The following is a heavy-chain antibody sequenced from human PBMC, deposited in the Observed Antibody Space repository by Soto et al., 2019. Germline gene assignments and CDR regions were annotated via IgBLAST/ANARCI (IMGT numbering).Heavy chain of an antibody. CDR2: IYSEGTP. V-gene: IGHV3-53*01. J-gene: IGHJ6*02. Sequence: GGSLRLSCAASGFTVGSNYMSWVRQAPGKGLEWVSVIYSEGTPYYADSVKGRFTISRENSNNTLYLHMNNLRAEDTAGYYCARSTYYDILAGSYYYYAMDVWGQGTTVTVSS. D-gene: IGHD3-9*01. CDR1: GFTVGSNY. CDR3: ARSTYYDILAGSYYYYAMDV.